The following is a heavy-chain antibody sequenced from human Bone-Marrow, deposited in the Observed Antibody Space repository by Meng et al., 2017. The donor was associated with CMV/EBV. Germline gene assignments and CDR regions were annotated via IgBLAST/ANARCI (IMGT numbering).Heavy chain of an antibody. CDR2: ISPSGANT. J-gene: IGHJ6*02. CDR3: AKLLQAHIIPYYYGMDV. CDR1: GFTFRNYA. Sequence: GESLKISCTASGFTFRNYAMAWVRRAPGEGLEWVSSISPSGANTYYADSMRGRFTISRDNSKNTLYLQMRSLRADDTAIYYCAKLLQAHIIPYYYGMDVFGQGTPVTVSS. D-gene: IGHD1-26*01. V-gene: IGHV3-23*01.